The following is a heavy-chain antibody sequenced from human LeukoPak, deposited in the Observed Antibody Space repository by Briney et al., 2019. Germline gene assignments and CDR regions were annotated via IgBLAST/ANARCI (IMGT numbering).Heavy chain of an antibody. V-gene: IGHV4-59*01. J-gene: IGHJ3*02. CDR2: IYYNGST. CDR3: AREDAFDI. Sequence: SETLSLTCTLSGGSISSYYWSWIRQPPGKGLEWIGYIYYNGSTNYNPSLKSRVTISVDTSKNQFSLKLSSVTAADTAVYYCAREDAFDIWGQGTMVTVFS. CDR1: GGSISSYY.